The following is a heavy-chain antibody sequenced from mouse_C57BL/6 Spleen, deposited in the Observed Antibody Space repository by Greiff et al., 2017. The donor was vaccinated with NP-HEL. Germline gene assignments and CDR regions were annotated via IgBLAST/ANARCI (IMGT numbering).Heavy chain of an antibody. J-gene: IGHJ4*01. CDR2: IYPGDGDT. V-gene: IGHV1-80*01. D-gene: IGHD1-1*01. Sequence: QVQLQQSGAELVKPGASVKISCKASGYAFSSYWMNWVKQRPGKGLEWIGQIYPGDGDTNYNGKFKGKATLTADKSSSTAYMQLSSLTSEDSAVYDCARVGYYGSSYHYAMDYWGQGTSVTVSS. CDR1: GYAFSSYW. CDR3: ARVGYYGSSYHYAMDY.